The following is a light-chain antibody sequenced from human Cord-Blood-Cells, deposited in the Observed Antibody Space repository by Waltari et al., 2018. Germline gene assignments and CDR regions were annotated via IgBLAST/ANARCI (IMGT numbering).Light chain of an antibody. CDR1: QSISSY. Sequence: DIQMTQSPSSLSASVGDRVTITCRASQSISSYLNWYQQKPGKAPKLLIYAASSLQSGVPSRFSGSRSGTDFNLTISSLQPEDFATYYCEQSYSTPITFGQGTRLAI. V-gene: IGKV1-39*01. CDR2: AAS. J-gene: IGKJ5*01. CDR3: EQSYSTPIT.